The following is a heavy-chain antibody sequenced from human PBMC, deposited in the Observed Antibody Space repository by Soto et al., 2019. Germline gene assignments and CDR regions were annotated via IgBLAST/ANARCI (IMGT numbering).Heavy chain of an antibody. CDR2: IHYSGTT. CDR3: ARYNSYAIDC. CDR1: GTSISSYY. V-gene: IGHV4-59*01. J-gene: IGHJ4*02. Sequence: PSETLSLTCTVSGTSISSYYWSWIRQPPGKGLEWIANIHYSGTTNYNPSLASRVTLSVDTSKNQFSLKMTSVTAADRAMYFCARYNSYAIDCWGRGNLVTVSS. D-gene: IGHD2-8*01.